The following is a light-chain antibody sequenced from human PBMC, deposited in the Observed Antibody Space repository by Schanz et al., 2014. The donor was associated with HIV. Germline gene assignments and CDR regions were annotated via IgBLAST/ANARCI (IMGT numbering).Light chain of an antibody. Sequence: EIVLTQSPGTLSLSPGERATLSCRASQSVNSNYLAWYQQRPGQAPRLLIYAASSRATGIPDRFSGSGSGTDFTLTISRLEPEDFAVYYCHQYGSSRGTFGGGTRVELK. J-gene: IGKJ4*01. CDR3: HQYGSSRGT. CDR2: AAS. V-gene: IGKV3-20*01. CDR1: QSVNSNY.